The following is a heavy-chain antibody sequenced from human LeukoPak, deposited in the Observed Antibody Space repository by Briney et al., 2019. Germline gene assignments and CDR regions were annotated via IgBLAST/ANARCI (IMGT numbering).Heavy chain of an antibody. CDR3: AKGPFDYFDY. CDR1: GLIVSNYW. CDR2: ISGSGGST. V-gene: IGHV3-23*01. J-gene: IGHJ4*02. D-gene: IGHD2/OR15-2a*01. Sequence: GGSLRLSCAASGLIVSNYWMSWVRQAPGKGLEWVSAISGSGGSTYYADSVKGRFTISRDDSKNTLYLQMNSLRAEDTAVYYCAKGPFDYFDYWGQGTLVSVPS.